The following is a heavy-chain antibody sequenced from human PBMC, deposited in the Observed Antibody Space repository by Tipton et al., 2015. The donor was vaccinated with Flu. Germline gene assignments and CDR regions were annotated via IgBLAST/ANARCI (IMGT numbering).Heavy chain of an antibody. J-gene: IGHJ4*02. CDR1: GGSISSSSYY. D-gene: IGHD1-26*01. Sequence: GLVKPSETLSLTCTVSGGSISSSSYYWGWIRQPPGKGLEWIGTIYYSGSTYYNPSLKSRVTMSVDTSKNQFSLKLSSVTAADTAVYYCACRGSCYHWGQGTLVTVSS. CDR3: ACRGSCYH. CDR2: IYYSGST. V-gene: IGHV4-39*07.